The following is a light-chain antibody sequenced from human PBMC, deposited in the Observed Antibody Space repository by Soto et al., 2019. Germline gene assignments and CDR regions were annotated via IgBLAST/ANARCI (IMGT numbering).Light chain of an antibody. CDR3: QQYNNWPQT. CDR1: QSVSSSY. J-gene: IGKJ1*01. V-gene: IGKV3-15*01. Sequence: DIVWPQSPDTLSLAPGESAPLSCRASQSVSSSYLAWYQQKPGQAPRLLIYGASTRATGIPARFSGSGSGTEFTLTISSLQSEDFAVYYCQQYNNWPQTFGQGSKVDVK. CDR2: GAS.